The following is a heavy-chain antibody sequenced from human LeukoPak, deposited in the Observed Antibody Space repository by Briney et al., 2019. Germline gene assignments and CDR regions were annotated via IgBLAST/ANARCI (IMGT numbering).Heavy chain of an antibody. J-gene: IGHJ4*02. Sequence: GGSLRLSCAASGFTFSSYSMNWVRQAPGKGLEWVSSISSSSSYIYYADSVKGRFTISGDNAKNSLYLQMNSLRAEDTAVYYCARSFFSWSADYWGQGTLVTVSS. CDR1: GFTFSSYS. D-gene: IGHD3-3*02. CDR2: ISSSSSYI. V-gene: IGHV3-21*04. CDR3: ARSFFSWSADY.